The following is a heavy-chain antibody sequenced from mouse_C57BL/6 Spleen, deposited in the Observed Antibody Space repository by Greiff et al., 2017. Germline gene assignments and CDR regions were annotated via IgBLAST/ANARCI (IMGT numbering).Heavy chain of an antibody. CDR1: GYTFTSYW. CDR2: IDPSDSET. D-gene: IGHD1-1*01. J-gene: IGHJ1*03. Sequence: VQLQQPGAELVRPGSSVKLSCKASGYTFTSYWMHWVKQRPIQGLEWIGNIDPSDSETHYNQKFKVKATLTVDKSSSTAYMQLSSLTSEDSAVYYCAVYGSPGYFDVWGTGTAVTVSS. V-gene: IGHV1-52*01. CDR3: AVYGSPGYFDV.